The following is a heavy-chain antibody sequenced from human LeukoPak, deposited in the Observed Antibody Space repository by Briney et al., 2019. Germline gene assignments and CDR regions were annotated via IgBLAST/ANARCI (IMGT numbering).Heavy chain of an antibody. CDR1: GYTLTELS. J-gene: IGHJ4*02. Sequence: ASVKVSCKVSGYTLTELSMHWVRQAPGKGLEWMGGFDPEDGETIYAQKFQGRVTMTEDTSTDTAYMELSSLRSEDTAVYYCATDLPVDRVRDYYDSSGYSPLDYWGQGTLVTVSS. CDR2: FDPEDGET. CDR3: ATDLPVDRVRDYYDSSGYSPLDY. V-gene: IGHV1-24*01. D-gene: IGHD3-22*01.